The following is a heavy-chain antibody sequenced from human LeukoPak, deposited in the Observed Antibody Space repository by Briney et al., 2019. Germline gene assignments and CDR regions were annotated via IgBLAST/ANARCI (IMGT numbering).Heavy chain of an antibody. CDR3: AIIAAAGNNWFDP. D-gene: IGHD6-13*01. CDR1: GYTFTSYG. CDR2: ISAYNGNT. J-gene: IGHJ5*02. V-gene: IGHV1-18*01. Sequence: GASVKVSCKASGYTFTSYGISWVRQAPGQGLEWMGWISAYNGNTNYAQKLQGRVTMTTDTSTSTAYMELSSLRSEDTAVYYCAIIAAAGNNWFDPWGQGTLVTVSS.